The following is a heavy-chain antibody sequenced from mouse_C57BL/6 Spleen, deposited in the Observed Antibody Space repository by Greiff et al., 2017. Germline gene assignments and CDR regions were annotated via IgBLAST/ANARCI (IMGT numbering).Heavy chain of an antibody. CDR2: IYPGDGDT. CDR3: ARGGEGSSPYWYFDV. V-gene: IGHV1-80*01. D-gene: IGHD1-1*01. Sequence: QVQLQQSGAELVKPGASVKISCKASGYAFSSYWMNWVKQRPGKGLEWIGQIYPGDGDTNYNGKFKGKATLTAAKSSSTAYMQLSSLTSEDSAVYFGARGGEGSSPYWYFDVWGTGTTVTVSS. J-gene: IGHJ1*03. CDR1: GYAFSSYW.